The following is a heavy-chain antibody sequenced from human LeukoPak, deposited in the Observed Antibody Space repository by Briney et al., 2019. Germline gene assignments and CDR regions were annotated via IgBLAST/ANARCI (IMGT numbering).Heavy chain of an antibody. CDR3: ARLGARQMLEY. V-gene: IGHV3-7*01. J-gene: IGHJ4*02. CDR2: IKQDGGQI. CDR1: GFSFSRNW. D-gene: IGHD4-17*01. Sequence: GGSLRLSCAASGFSFSRNWMSWVRQAPGKGLEWVANIKQDGGQIYYLDSVKGRFTVSRDNAKNSLYLQMNSLRAEDTAVYYCARLGARQMLEYWGQGTLVTVSS.